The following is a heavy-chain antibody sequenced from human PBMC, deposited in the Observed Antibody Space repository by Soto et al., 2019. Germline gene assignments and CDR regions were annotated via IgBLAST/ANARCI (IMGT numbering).Heavy chain of an antibody. D-gene: IGHD6-19*01. CDR2: IHYRGTT. CDR1: IGSFDSYY. CDR3: AVQWLKRTSFDY. V-gene: IGHV4-4*07. Sequence: QVQVQESDPGLVNASETLSLTCTVSIGSFDSYYWSWIRQPAGKGLEWMGHIHYRGTTNYNPSLKSRITMAIDTSKSQLSLTLSSVPAADTAVYYCAVQWLKRTSFDYLGRATLVTVSS. J-gene: IGHJ4*02.